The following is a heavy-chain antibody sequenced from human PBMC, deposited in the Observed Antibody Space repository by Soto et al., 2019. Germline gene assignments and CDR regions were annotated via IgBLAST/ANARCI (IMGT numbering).Heavy chain of an antibody. Sequence: ASVKVSCKASGYTFTSYGISWVRQAPGQGLEWMGWISAYNGNTNYAQKLQGRVTMTTDTSTSTAYMELRSLRSDDTAVYYCARLSTIDILTGYYYYYYGMDVWGQGTTVTVSS. J-gene: IGHJ6*02. CDR1: GYTFTSYG. V-gene: IGHV1-18*01. CDR3: ARLSTIDILTGYYYYYYGMDV. D-gene: IGHD3-9*01. CDR2: ISAYNGNT.